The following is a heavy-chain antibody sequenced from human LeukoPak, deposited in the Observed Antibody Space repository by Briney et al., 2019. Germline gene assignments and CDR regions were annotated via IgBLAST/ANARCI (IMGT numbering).Heavy chain of an antibody. CDR2: IYHSGST. V-gene: IGHV4-59*12. D-gene: IGHD2-15*01. CDR1: GGSISTYY. J-gene: IGHJ4*02. Sequence: SETLSLTCTVSGGSISTYYWSWIRQPPGEALEWIGCIYHSGSTNYNPSLKSRVTISVDTSKNQFSLKLSSVTAADTAVYYCASAGKGYPENYWGQGTLVTVSS. CDR3: ASAGKGYPENY.